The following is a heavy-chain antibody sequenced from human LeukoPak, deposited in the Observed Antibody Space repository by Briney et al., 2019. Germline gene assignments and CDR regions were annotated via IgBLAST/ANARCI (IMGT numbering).Heavy chain of an antibody. CDR3: ATFPLRYCSSTSCYLYYYYGMDV. J-gene: IGHJ6*02. CDR1: GYTFTSYG. Sequence: ASVKVSCKASGYTFTSYGISWVRQAPGQGLEWMGWISAYNGNTNYAQKLQGRVTMTTDTSTSTAYMELRSRRSDDTAVYYCATFPLRYCSSTSCYLYYYYGMDVWGQGTTVTVSS. D-gene: IGHD2-2*01. CDR2: ISAYNGNT. V-gene: IGHV1-18*01.